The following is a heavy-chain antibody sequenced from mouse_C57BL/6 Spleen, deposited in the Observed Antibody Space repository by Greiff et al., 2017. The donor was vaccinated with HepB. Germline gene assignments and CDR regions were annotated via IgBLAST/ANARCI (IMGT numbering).Heavy chain of an antibody. CDR2: INPGSGGT. CDR1: GYAFTNYL. V-gene: IGHV1-54*01. Sequence: VKLMESGAELVRPGTSVKVSCKASGYAFTNYLIEWVKQRPGQGLEWIGVINPGSGGTNYNEKFKGKATLTADKSSSTAYMQLSSLTSEDSAVYFCAIYDAWFAYWGQGTLVTVSA. D-gene: IGHD2-12*01. CDR3: AIYDAWFAY. J-gene: IGHJ3*01.